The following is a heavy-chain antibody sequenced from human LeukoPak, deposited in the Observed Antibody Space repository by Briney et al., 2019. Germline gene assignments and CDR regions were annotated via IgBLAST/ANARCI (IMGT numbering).Heavy chain of an antibody. D-gene: IGHD1-1*01. Sequence: SETLSLTCTVSGGSISSYYWSWIRQPAGKGLEWIGGIYTSGSTNYNPSLKSRVTMSVDTSKNQFSLKLSSVTAADTAVYYCARAAYNWNDGQSNYYYYGMDVWGQGTTVTVSS. CDR3: ARAAYNWNDGQSNYYYYGMDV. CDR2: IYTSGST. CDR1: GGSISSYY. J-gene: IGHJ6*02. V-gene: IGHV4-4*07.